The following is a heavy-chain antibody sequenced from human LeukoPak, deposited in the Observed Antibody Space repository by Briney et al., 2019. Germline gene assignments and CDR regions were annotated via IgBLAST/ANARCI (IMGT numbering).Heavy chain of an antibody. CDR3: ARDFGDYAPRDAFDI. Sequence: ASVKVSCKVSGYTLTELSMHWVRQAPGKGLEWMGGFDPEDGETIYAQKFQGRVIMTTDTSTSTAYMELRSLRSDDTAVYYCARDFGDYAPRDAFDIWGQGTTVTVSS. CDR2: FDPEDGET. J-gene: IGHJ3*02. V-gene: IGHV1-24*01. CDR1: GYTLTELS. D-gene: IGHD4-17*01.